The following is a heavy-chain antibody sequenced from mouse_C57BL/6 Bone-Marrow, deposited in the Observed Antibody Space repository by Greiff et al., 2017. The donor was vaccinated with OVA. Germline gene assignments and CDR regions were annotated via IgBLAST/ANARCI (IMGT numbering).Heavy chain of an antibody. D-gene: IGHD2-5*01. Sequence: EVKLQESGGGLVKPGGSLKLSCAASGFTFSSYAMSWVRQTPEKRLEWVATISDGGSYTYYPDNVKGRFTISRDNAKNNLYLQMSHLKSEDTAMYYCARDSSNYVRYAMDYWGQGTSVTVSS. CDR1: GFTFSSYA. CDR3: ARDSSNYVRYAMDY. CDR2: ISDGGSYT. J-gene: IGHJ4*01. V-gene: IGHV5-4*01.